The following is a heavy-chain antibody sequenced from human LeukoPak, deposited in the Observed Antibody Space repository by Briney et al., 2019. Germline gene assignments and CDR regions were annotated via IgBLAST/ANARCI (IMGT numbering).Heavy chain of an antibody. CDR2: IHHTGNT. Sequence: GSLRLSCAASGFTFSSYSMNWVRQAPGKGLEWIGEIHHTGNTNYNPSLKSRVTMAVDRSKNQFSLKVSSVTAADTAVYYCAREGSNTSTMYWFDPWGQGSLVTVSS. J-gene: IGHJ5*02. CDR1: GFTFSSYSM. V-gene: IGHV4-4*02. CDR3: AREGSNTSTMYWFDP. D-gene: IGHD2-15*01.